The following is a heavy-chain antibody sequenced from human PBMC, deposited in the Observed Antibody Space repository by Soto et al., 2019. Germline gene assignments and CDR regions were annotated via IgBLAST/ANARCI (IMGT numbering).Heavy chain of an antibody. D-gene: IGHD3-3*01. CDR3: ASREYYDFWRGYDTPDY. Sequence: QVQLVQSGAEVKKPGSSVKVSCQASGGTFSSYAISWVRQAPGQGLEWMGGIIPIFGTANYAQKFQGRVTITADKSTSKAYMELSSLRSEDTAVYYCASREYYDFWRGYDTPDYWGQGTLVTVSS. CDR1: GGTFSSYA. CDR2: IIPIFGTA. V-gene: IGHV1-69*06. J-gene: IGHJ4*02.